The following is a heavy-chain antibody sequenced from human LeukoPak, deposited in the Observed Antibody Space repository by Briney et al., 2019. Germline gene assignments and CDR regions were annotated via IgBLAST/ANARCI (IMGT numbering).Heavy chain of an antibody. CDR2: IRSKAFGGTT. D-gene: IGHD4-11*01. J-gene: IGHJ4*02. CDR1: RFTFGDYA. CDR3: TRAPYSNHVNLDY. Sequence: PGGSLRLSCTASRFTFGDYAISWVRQAPGKGLEWVGFIRSKAFGGTTEYAASVKGRFTISRDDSKSIAYLQMNNLKTEDTAVYYCTRAPYSNHVNLDYWGQGTLVTVSS. V-gene: IGHV3-49*04.